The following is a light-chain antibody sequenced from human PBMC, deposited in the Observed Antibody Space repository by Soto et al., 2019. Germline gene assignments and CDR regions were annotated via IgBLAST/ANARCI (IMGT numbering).Light chain of an antibody. CDR2: WAS. CDR3: QQYYTTPYT. J-gene: IGKJ2*01. V-gene: IGKV4-1*01. Sequence: DIVMTQSPDSLAVSLGERATINCKSSQSVLYSSNNKNYLAWYQQKPGQPPKLLIYWASTRESGVPDRFSGSGSGTDFPLTISSLQAEEVAVYYCQQYYTTPYTFGQGTKLEIK. CDR1: QSVLYSSNNKNY.